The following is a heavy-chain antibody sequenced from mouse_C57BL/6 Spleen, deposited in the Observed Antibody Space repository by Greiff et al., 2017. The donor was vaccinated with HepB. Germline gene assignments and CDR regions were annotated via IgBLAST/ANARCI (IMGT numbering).Heavy chain of an antibody. D-gene: IGHD2-12*01. J-gene: IGHJ2*01. V-gene: IGHV5-17*01. CDR1: GFTFSDYG. CDR3: ARPELLQYYFDY. CDR2: NSSGSSTI. Sequence: EVKLMESGGGLVKPGGSLKLSCAASGFTFSDYGMHWVRQAPEKGLEWVAYNSSGSSTIYYADTVKGRFTISRDNAKHTLFLQMTSLRSEDTAMYYCARPELLQYYFDYWGQGTTLTVSS.